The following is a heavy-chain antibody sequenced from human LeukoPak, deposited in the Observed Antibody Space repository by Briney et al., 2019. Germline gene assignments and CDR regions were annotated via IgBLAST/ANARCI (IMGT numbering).Heavy chain of an antibody. V-gene: IGHV3-53*01. CDR1: GFTVSSNY. CDR2: IYSGGST. D-gene: IGHD5-24*01. Sequence: PGGSLRLSCAASGFTVSSNYMSWVRQAPGKGLEWVSVIYSGGSTYYADSVKGRFTISRDNSKNTLYLQMNSLRAEDTAVYYCARDWGDGYTSDAFDIWGQRTMVTVSS. J-gene: IGHJ3*02. CDR3: ARDWGDGYTSDAFDI.